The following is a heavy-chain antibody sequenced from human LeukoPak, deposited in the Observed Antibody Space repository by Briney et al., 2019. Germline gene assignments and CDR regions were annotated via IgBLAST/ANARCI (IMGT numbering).Heavy chain of an antibody. V-gene: IGHV3-21*01. D-gene: IGHD5-18*01. CDR3: ARVLRGYSYGIVGY. CDR2: ISSSSSYI. CDR1: GFTFSSYS. J-gene: IGHJ4*02. Sequence: GGPLRLSCAASGFTFSSYSMNWVRQAPGKGLWRVSSISSSSSYIYYADSVKGRLTISRDNAKNSLYLQMNSLRADDTAVYYCARVLRGYSYGIVGYWGQGTLVTVSS.